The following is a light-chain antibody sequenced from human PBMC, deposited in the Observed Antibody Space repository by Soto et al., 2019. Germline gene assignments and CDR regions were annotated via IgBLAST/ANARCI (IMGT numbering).Light chain of an antibody. V-gene: IGKV3-15*01. CDR2: GAS. J-gene: IGKJ2*01. CDR3: QQYNNWPRT. CDR1: QSIRSN. Sequence: EIVMTQSPATLSVSPGERAALSCRASQSIRSNLAWHQQKPGQAPRLLIYGASTRATGIPARVSGSGSGTEFTLTITSLQSEDFAVYYCQQYNNWPRTFGQGTKLEI.